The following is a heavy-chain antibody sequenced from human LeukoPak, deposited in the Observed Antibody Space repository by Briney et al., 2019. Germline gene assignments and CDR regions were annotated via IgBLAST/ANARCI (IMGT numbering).Heavy chain of an antibody. CDR2: IYYSGTT. CDR3: ASVRRGFGESSKYYSYYYMDV. V-gene: IGHV4-39*01. Sequence: NPSETLSLTCSVSGASISSGSYYWGWIRQPPGKGLEWIGNIYYSGTTYYNPSLKSRVSISVDTSKDQFSLKLSAVTAADTAVYYCASVRRGFGESSKYYSYYYMDVWGNGTTVTISS. J-gene: IGHJ6*03. D-gene: IGHD3-10*01. CDR1: GASISSGSYY.